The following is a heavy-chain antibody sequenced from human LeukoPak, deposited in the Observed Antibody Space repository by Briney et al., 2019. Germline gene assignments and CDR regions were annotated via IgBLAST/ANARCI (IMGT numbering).Heavy chain of an antibody. V-gene: IGHV4-39*07. CDR2: IYYSGST. J-gene: IGHJ4*02. CDR1: GGSISSYY. Sequence: SETLSLTCTVSGGSISSYYWSWIRQPPGKGLEWIGSIYYSGSTYYNPSLKSRVTISVDTSKNQFSLKLSSVTAADTAVYYCARDLAVAGRIDYWGQGTLVTVSS. CDR3: ARDLAVAGRIDY. D-gene: IGHD6-19*01.